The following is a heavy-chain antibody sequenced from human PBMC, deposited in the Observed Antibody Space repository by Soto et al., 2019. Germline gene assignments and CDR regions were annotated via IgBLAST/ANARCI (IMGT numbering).Heavy chain of an antibody. V-gene: IGHV3-30-3*01. J-gene: IGHJ3*02. D-gene: IGHD6-6*01. Sequence: ESGGGVVQPGRSLRLSCAASGFTFSSYAMHWVRQAPGKGLEWVAVISYDGSNKYYADSVKGRFTISRDNSKNTLYLQMNSLRAEDTAVYYCARDRARYSSSMLDAFDIWGQGTMVTVSS. CDR1: GFTFSSYA. CDR3: ARDRARYSSSMLDAFDI. CDR2: ISYDGSNK.